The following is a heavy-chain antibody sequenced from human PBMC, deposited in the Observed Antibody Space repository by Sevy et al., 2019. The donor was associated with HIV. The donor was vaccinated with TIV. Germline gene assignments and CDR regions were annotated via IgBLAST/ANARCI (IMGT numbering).Heavy chain of an antibody. J-gene: IGHJ6*02. CDR3: ARDRQYSSSSGRYYYYGMDV. Sequence: GGSLRLSCAASGFTFSSYGMHWVRQAPGKGLEWVAVIWYDGSNKYYADSVKGRFTISRDNSKKTLYLQMNSLGAEDTAVYYCARDRQYSSSSGRYYYYGMDVWGQGTTVTVSS. D-gene: IGHD6-6*01. CDR1: GFTFSSYG. CDR2: IWYDGSNK. V-gene: IGHV3-33*01.